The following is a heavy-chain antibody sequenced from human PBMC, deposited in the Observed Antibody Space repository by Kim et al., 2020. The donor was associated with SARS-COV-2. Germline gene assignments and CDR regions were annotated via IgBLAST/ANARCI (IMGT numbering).Heavy chain of an antibody. CDR2: VYYSGST. J-gene: IGHJ4*02. CDR3: ARGTPRVLPPGFDY. Sequence: SETLSLTCTVSGGSISSYYWSWIRQPPGKGLEWIGHVYYSGSTTYNPSLKSRVTISLDTSKNQFSLRLSSVTAADTAVYFCARGTPRVLPPGFDYWGQGTLVPVSS. CDR1: GGSISSYY. D-gene: IGHD1-1*01. V-gene: IGHV4-59*13.